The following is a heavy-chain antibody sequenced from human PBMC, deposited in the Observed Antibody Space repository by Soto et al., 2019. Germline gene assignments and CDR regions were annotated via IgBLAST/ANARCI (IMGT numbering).Heavy chain of an antibody. V-gene: IGHV3-74*01. Sequence: EVQLVESGGGLVQPGGSLRLSCADSGLSYSKYWMHWVRQAPGKGLVWVSGINGDGSSTSYADSVKGRFTISRDNVKNTIYLQMNSLRAEDTSMYYCVRGRFEDYFYYMDLWGEETTVTVSS. CDR1: GLSYSKYW. D-gene: IGHD3-10*01. CDR3: VRGRFEDYFYYMDL. J-gene: IGHJ6*03. CDR2: INGDGSST.